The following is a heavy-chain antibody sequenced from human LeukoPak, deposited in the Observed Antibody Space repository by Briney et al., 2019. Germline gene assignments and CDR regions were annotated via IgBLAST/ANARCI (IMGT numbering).Heavy chain of an antibody. CDR1: GGSISSSSYY. CDR3: ARLSGSYYYFDY. V-gene: IGHV4-39*01. J-gene: IGHJ4*02. CDR2: IYYSGST. D-gene: IGHD1-26*01. Sequence: SETLSLTCTVSGGSISSSSYYWGWIRLPPGKGLEWIGSIYYSGSTYYNPSLKSRVTISVDTSKNQFSLKLSSVTAADTAVYYCARLSGSYYYFDYWGQGTLVTVSS.